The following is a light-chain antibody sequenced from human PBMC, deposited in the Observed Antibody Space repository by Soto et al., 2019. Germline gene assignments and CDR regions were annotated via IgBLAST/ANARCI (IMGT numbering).Light chain of an antibody. CDR3: QQYDEFDRYV. J-gene: IGKJ2*01. Sequence: EIVLTQSPGPLSLSPGERATLSCRASQNVRSNFLAWYQQKHGQAPKLLIYATSNRATGIPDRFSGSGSGTDFTLTISRLEPEDFAVYYCQQYDEFDRYVVGQGTNLEIK. CDR2: ATS. CDR1: QNVRSNF. V-gene: IGKV3-20*01.